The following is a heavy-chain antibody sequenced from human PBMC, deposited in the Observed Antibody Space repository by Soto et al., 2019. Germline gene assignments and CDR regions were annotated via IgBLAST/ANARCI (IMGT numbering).Heavy chain of an antibody. J-gene: IGHJ4*02. CDR2: ISGSNT. D-gene: IGHD5-18*01. CDR1: GLXIHEYI. CDR3: ARTLTAMVIFPFDY. V-gene: IGHV3-53*01. Sequence: GGSLRLSCATSGLXIHEYIISWLRQVPGRPLEWLSTISGSNTYYVDSVRGRFTISRDNSRNTVSLQMNGLGAEDTAVYYCARTLTAMVIFPFDYWGQGTLVTVSS.